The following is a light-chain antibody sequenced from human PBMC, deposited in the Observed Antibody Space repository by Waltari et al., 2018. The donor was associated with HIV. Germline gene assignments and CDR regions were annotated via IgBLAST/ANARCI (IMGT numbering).Light chain of an antibody. Sequence: DIQMTQSPSSLSASVGDRVTITCRASQGVGKDLGWFQQKPGQAPTRLIYAASMLQSGVPSRFSGSGSETYFTLTITDLQPEDCATYYCLQHNSYPLITLGQGTRLEI. V-gene: IGKV1-17*02. CDR3: LQHNSYPLIT. CDR2: AAS. CDR1: QGVGKD. J-gene: IGKJ5*01.